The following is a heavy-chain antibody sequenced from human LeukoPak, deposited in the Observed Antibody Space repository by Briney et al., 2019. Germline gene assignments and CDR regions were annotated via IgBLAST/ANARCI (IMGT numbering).Heavy chain of an antibody. Sequence: GGSLRLSCTASGFTFGDYAMSWFRQAPGKGLEWVGFIRSKAYGGTTEYAASVKGRFTISRDDSKSIAYLQVNSLKTEDTAVYYCTRDRGDSSGYYWAHYYYYGMDVWGQGTTVTVSS. J-gene: IGHJ6*02. CDR1: GFTFGDYA. V-gene: IGHV3-49*03. CDR2: IRSKAYGGTT. D-gene: IGHD3-22*01. CDR3: TRDRGDSSGYYWAHYYYYGMDV.